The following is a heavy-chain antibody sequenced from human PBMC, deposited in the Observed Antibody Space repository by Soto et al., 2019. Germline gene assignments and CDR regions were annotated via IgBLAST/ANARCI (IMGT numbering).Heavy chain of an antibody. CDR3: AREPRFLNMATVFDY. CDR2: IYYSGST. D-gene: IGHD4-4*01. Sequence: PSETLSLTCTVSGGSISSGGYYWSWIRQHPGKGLEWIGYIYYSGSTYYNPSLKSRVTISVDTSKNQFSLKLSSVTAADTAVYYCAREPRFLNMATVFDYWGQGTLVTVSS. J-gene: IGHJ4*02. V-gene: IGHV4-31*03. CDR1: GGSISSGGYY.